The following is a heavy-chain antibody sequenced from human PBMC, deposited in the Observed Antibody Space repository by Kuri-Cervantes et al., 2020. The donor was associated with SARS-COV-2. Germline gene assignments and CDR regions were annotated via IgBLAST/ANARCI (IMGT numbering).Heavy chain of an antibody. V-gene: IGHV3-21*03. CDR2: ISSSSSYI. Sequence: GGSLRLSCAASGFTFSSYSMLWVRQAPGKGLEWVSSISSSSSYIYYADSVKGRFTISRDNAKNSLYLQMNSLKTEDTAVYYCTTDLGYCSSTSCYTLASFDYWGQGTLVTVSS. J-gene: IGHJ4*02. D-gene: IGHD2-2*02. CDR1: GFTFSSYS. CDR3: TTDLGYCSSTSCYTLASFDY.